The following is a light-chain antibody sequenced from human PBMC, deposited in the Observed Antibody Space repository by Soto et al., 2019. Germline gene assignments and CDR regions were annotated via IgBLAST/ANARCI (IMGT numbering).Light chain of an antibody. CDR3: QQYNNWPQWT. Sequence: EIVMTQSPATLSVSPGERATLSCRASQSVSSNLAWYQQKPGQAPRLLIYGASTRATGFPARFSGSGSGTEFTLTISSPQSEDFSFYYCQQYNNWPQWTFGQGTKVEIK. CDR1: QSVSSN. V-gene: IGKV3-15*01. CDR2: GAS. J-gene: IGKJ1*01.